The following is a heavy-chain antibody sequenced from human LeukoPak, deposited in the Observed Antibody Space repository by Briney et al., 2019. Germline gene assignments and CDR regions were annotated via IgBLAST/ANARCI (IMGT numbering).Heavy chain of an antibody. CDR2: IYYSGST. CDR3: ARDLRRRVYCSGGSCLENWFDP. J-gene: IGHJ5*02. V-gene: IGHV4-31*03. CDR1: GGSISSGGYY. Sequence: SETLSLTCTVSGGSISSGGYYWSWIRQHPGKGLEWIGYIYYSGSTYYNPSLKSRVTISVDTSKNQFSLKLSSVTAADTAVYYCARDLRRRVYCSGGSCLENWFDPWGQGTLVTVSS. D-gene: IGHD2-15*01.